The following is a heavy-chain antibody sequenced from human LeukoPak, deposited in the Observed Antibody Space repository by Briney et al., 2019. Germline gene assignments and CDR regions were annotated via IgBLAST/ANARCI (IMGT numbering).Heavy chain of an antibody. D-gene: IGHD2-21*01. V-gene: IGHV3-11*01. CDR3: ARGDIPYNNYFDH. J-gene: IGHJ5*02. Sequence: SGGSLRLSCTASGFSISHHCMNWIRPAPGKGLEWISYSCITGSPTHYAESVKGRFTVSRDNSKNSLYLQMDSLRSDDTAFYYCARGDIPYNNYFDHWGQGALVTVSS. CDR2: SCITGSPT. CDR1: GFSISHHC.